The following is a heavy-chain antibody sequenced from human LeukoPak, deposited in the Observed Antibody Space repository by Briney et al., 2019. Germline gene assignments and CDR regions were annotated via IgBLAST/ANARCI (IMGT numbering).Heavy chain of an antibody. J-gene: IGHJ6*02. CDR1: GFTFTGYA. CDR2: ISGNGGST. Sequence: PGGSLRLSCAASGFTFTGYAMSWVRQAPGQGLEWVSAISGNGGSTYYAEYVKGRFTISRDNSKSTLYLQMNSLRAEDTAVYYCAKEVAARPHYYYYGMDVWGQGTTVTVSS. V-gene: IGHV3-23*01. D-gene: IGHD6-6*01. CDR3: AKEVAARPHYYYYGMDV.